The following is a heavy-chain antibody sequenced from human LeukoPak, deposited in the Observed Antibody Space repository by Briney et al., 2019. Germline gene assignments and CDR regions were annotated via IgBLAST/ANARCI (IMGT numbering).Heavy chain of an antibody. Sequence: SVKVSCKASGFTFTSSAVQWVRQARGQRLEWIGWIVVGSGNTNYAQKFQERVTITRDMSTSTAYMELSSLRSEDTAVYYCAAGGGYSSSWYEMGYYYYYMDVWGKGTTVTVSS. CDR2: IVVGSGNT. CDR1: GFTFTSSA. V-gene: IGHV1-58*01. D-gene: IGHD6-13*01. CDR3: AAGGGYSSSWYEMGYYYYYMDV. J-gene: IGHJ6*03.